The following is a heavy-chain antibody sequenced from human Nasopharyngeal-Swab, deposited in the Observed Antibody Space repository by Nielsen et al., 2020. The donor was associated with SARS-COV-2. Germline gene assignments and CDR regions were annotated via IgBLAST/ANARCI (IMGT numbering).Heavy chain of an antibody. V-gene: IGHV4-30-4*08. CDR2: IYYSGDT. Sequence: LRLSCVVSGVFLSRGGAYWNWLRQPPGKGLEWIGYIYYSGDTDYNPALQSRVSISADTSRNQFSLKLTSVTAADTAVYYCARTLYDIVTDQYEGYDTWGPGILVTVSS. CDR3: ARTLYDIVTDQYEGYDT. J-gene: IGHJ5*02. CDR1: GVFLSRGGAY. D-gene: IGHD3-9*01.